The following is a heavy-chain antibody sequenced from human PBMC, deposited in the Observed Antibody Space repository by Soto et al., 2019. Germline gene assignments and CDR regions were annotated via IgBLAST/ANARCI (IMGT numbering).Heavy chain of an antibody. CDR1: GFTFSSYA. J-gene: IGHJ6*02. D-gene: IGHD6-25*01. Sequence: GGSLRLSCAASGFTFSSYAMVWVRQAPGKGLEWVALISYDGRNKYNADPVKGRFTVSRDNSKNTLYLQMNSLRPDDTAVYYCARDRQRLPAVYHFYGLDVWGQGTTVTVSS. CDR3: ARDRQRLPAVYHFYGLDV. V-gene: IGHV3-30*04. CDR2: ISYDGRNK.